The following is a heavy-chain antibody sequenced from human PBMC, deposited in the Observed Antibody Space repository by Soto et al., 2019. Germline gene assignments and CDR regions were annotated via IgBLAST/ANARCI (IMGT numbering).Heavy chain of an antibody. J-gene: IGHJ4*02. V-gene: IGHV2-5*02. CDR1: GFSLTTSGLA. CDR3: THRVRLGYFDY. CDR2: IYWDDDK. Sequence: QITLKESGPTLVKPTQTLTLTCTFSGFSLTTSGLAVGWIRQPPGKALEWLALIYWDDDKHYSPSLKSRLTITKDTSKNQVVLTMINMDPVDTATYYCTHRVRLGYFDYWGQGTLVTASS. D-gene: IGHD4-17*01.